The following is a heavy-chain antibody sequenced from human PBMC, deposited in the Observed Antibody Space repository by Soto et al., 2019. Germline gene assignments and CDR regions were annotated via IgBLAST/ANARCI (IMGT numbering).Heavy chain of an antibody. D-gene: IGHD6-6*01. J-gene: IGHJ4*02. CDR3: ARTSRFDY. CDR1: GVSFSGYY. CDR2: INHSGST. Sequence: PSEILSLTCAVYGVSFSGYYWSWIRQPPGKGLEWIGQINHSGSTNYNPSLKSRVTISVDTSKNQFSLKLSSVTAADTAVYYCARTSRFDYWGQGTLVTSPQ. V-gene: IGHV4-34*01.